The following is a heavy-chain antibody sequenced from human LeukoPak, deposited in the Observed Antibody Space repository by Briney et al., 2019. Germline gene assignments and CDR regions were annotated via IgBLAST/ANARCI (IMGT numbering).Heavy chain of an antibody. D-gene: IGHD3-22*01. J-gene: IGHJ4*02. CDR3: AKDKLPTYYYDSSGYPPGY. CDR1: GFTFSSYA. V-gene: IGHV3-23*01. Sequence: GGSLRLSCAASGFTFSSYAMSWVRQAPGKGLEWVSAISGSGGSTYYADSVKGRFTISRDNSKNTLYLQMNSLRAEDTAVYYCAKDKLPTYYYDSSGYPPGYWGQGTLVTVSS. CDR2: ISGSGGST.